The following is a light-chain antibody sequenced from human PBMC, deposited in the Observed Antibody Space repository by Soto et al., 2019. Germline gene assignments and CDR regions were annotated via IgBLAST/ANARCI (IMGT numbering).Light chain of an antibody. CDR3: QQYNSYWT. V-gene: IGKV1-5*03. CDR1: QSISSW. Sequence: DISLTQSPSTLSASVGDRVTITCRASQSISSWLAWYQQKPGKAPKLLIYKASSLESGVPSRFSGSGSGTEFTLTISSLQPDDFATYYCQQYNSYWTFGQGTKVDI. J-gene: IGKJ1*01. CDR2: KAS.